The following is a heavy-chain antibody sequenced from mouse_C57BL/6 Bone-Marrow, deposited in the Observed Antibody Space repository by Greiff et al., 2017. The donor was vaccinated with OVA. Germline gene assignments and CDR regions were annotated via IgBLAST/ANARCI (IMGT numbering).Heavy chain of an antibody. V-gene: IGHV8-12*01. CDR2: IYWDDDK. CDR3: ARRASPYYYGSSHGGYLDY. Sequence: QVTLKESGPGILQSSQTLSLTCSFSGFSLSTSGMGVSWIRQPSGKGLEWLAHIYWDDDKRYNPSLKSRLTISKDTSRNQVFLKITSVDTADTATYYCARRASPYYYGSSHGGYLDYWGQGTTLTVSS. D-gene: IGHD1-1*01. J-gene: IGHJ2*01. CDR1: GFSLSTSGMG.